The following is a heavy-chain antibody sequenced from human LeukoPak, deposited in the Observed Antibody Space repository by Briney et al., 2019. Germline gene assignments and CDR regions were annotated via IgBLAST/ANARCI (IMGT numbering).Heavy chain of an antibody. V-gene: IGHV3-23*01. CDR2: FSVSSGNT. J-gene: IGHJ4*02. Sequence: GSLRLSCAASGFTFRNYAMSWVRLAPGKGLEWVSNFSVSSGNTYYADSVRGRFTISRDTSKNTLYLQMSSLRADDTAVYCCVKRPEVGGTTGKYFDHWGQGTPVTVSA. D-gene: IGHD1-26*01. CDR1: GFTFRNYA. CDR3: VKRPEVGGTTGKYFDH.